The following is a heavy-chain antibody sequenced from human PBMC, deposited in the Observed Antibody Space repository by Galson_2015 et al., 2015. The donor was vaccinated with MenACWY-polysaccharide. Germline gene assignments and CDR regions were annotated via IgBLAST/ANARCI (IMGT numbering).Heavy chain of an antibody. CDR3: ARGVRARYLDV. J-gene: IGHJ6*02. V-gene: IGHV4-34*01. Sequence: ETLSLTCAVYGGSFGGYYWSWIRQPPGKGLEWIGEINHSGSTNCNPSLKSRVTISVDTSKNQFSLKLSSVTAADTAVYYCARGVRARYLDVWGQGTTVTVSS. CDR2: INHSGST. CDR1: GGSFGGYY. D-gene: IGHD1-14*01.